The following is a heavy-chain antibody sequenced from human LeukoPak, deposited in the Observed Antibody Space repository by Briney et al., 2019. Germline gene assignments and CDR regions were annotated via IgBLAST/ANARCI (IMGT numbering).Heavy chain of an antibody. V-gene: IGHV2-5*01. CDR1: GFSLSTRGVS. J-gene: IGHJ4*02. D-gene: IGHD5-18*01. Sequence: SGPTLVKPPQTLTLTCTFSGFSLSTRGVSVGWIRQPPGKALEWLALIYWNDDKGYSPSLKNRLTITKDTSENQVVLTVTNMDPVDTATYYCAHKGSYGTFDYWGQGTLVTVSS. CDR3: AHKGSYGTFDY. CDR2: IYWNDDK.